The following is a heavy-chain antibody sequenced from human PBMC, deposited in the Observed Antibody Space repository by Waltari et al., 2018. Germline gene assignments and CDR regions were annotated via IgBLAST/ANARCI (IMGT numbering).Heavy chain of an antibody. J-gene: IGHJ4*02. V-gene: IGHV6-1*02. CDR3: ARELENIFDY. Sequence: QVQLQQSGPRLVKPSQTLSLTCAISGDSVSSINPAWNWIRPSPSRGLEWLGRTYYRSQWYYDYAVSVKSRITIKPDTSRNQFSLQLNSVGPEDTAVYYCARELENIFDYWGRGTLVSVSS. CDR2: TYYRSQWYY. CDR1: GDSVSSINPA.